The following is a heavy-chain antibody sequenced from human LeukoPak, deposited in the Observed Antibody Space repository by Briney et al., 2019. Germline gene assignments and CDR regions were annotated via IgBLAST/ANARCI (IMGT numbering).Heavy chain of an antibody. CDR1: GFTFSGSH. D-gene: IGHD2-15*01. Sequence: GGSLRLSCAASGFTFSGSHVHWVRQASGKGLEWVGRIRSKANSHATAYAASVKGRFTISRDDSNNMAYLQMNSLKTEDTAVYYCAREGTLTDCSGGSCYLYYYGMDVWGQGTTVTVSS. CDR2: IRSKANSHAT. V-gene: IGHV3-73*01. CDR3: AREGTLTDCSGGSCYLYYYGMDV. J-gene: IGHJ6*02.